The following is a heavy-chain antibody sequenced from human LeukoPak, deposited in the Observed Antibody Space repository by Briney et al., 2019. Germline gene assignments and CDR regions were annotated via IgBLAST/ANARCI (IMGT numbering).Heavy chain of an antibody. CDR1: GFTFDDYA. V-gene: IGHV3-43*02. J-gene: IGHJ4*02. CDR3: AKDMWRFGELDYDY. CDR2: ISGDGGST. Sequence: PGGSLRLSCAASGFTFDDYAMHWVRQAPGKGLEWVSLISGDGGSTYYADSVEGRFTISRDNSKNSLYLQMNSLRTEDTALYYCAKDMWRFGELDYDYWGQGTLVTVSS. D-gene: IGHD3-10*01.